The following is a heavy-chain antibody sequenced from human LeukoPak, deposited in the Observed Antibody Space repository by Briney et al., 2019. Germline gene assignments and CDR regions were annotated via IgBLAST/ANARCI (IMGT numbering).Heavy chain of an antibody. Sequence: GGSLRLSCAASGFTFSSYWMSWVRQAPGKAREWLANIKQDESEKYYVDSVKGRFTISRDNAKNSLYLQMNSLRAEDTAVYYCARYKIEGPTKLDYWGQGILVTVSS. CDR2: IKQDESEK. D-gene: IGHD1-1*01. CDR1: GFTFSSYW. J-gene: IGHJ4*02. V-gene: IGHV3-7*03. CDR3: ARYKIEGPTKLDY.